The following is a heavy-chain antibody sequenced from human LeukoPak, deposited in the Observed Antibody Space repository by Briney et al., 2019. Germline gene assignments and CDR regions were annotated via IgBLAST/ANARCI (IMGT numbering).Heavy chain of an antibody. CDR3: SSRYGSSGY. CDR2: IRSKADSYAT. CDR1: GFTFSSYW. Sequence: PGGSLRLSCAASGFTFSSYWMSWVRQASGKGLEWVGRIRSKADSYATVYGASVKGRFTISRDDSKNTAYLQMNSLETEDTAVYYCSSRYGSSGYWGQGTLVTVSS. J-gene: IGHJ4*02. V-gene: IGHV3-73*01. D-gene: IGHD3-22*01.